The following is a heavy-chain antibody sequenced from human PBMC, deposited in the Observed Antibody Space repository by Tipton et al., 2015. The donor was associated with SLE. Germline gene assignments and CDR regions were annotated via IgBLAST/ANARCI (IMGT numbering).Heavy chain of an antibody. J-gene: IGHJ5*02. Sequence: LRLSCAVYGGSFSGSYWRWIRQPPGKGLEWIGEIDHSGTTNQSPSLKSRVSISVDTSTNQFSQKLRSVSDADTAVYYCARGGGSSSGGWFDPWGQGTLVTVSS. D-gene: IGHD6-6*01. CDR3: ARGGGSSSGGWFDP. V-gene: IGHV4-34*01. CDR1: GGSFSGSY. CDR2: IDHSGTT.